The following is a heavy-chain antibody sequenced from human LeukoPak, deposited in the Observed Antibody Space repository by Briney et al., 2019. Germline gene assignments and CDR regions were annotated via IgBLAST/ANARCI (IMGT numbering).Heavy chain of an antibody. J-gene: IGHJ4*02. CDR3: ARQVTYYYDSSGYYFDY. CDR2: IYSGGST. D-gene: IGHD3-22*01. Sequence: GGSLRLSCAASGFTVSSNYMSWVRQAPGKGLEWVSVIYSGGSTYYADSVKGRFTISRDNSKNTLYLQMDSLRAEDTAVYYCARQVTYYYDSSGYYFDYWGQGTLVTVSS. V-gene: IGHV3-53*01. CDR1: GFTVSSNY.